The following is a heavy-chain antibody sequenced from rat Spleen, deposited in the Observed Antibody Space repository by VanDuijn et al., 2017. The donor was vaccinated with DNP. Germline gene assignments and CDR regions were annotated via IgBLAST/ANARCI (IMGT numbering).Heavy chain of an antibody. V-gene: IGHV5-7*01. CDR2: ISNEGSSS. CDR1: GLTFSDNY. CDR3: ARHGRVTTVATYWYFDF. J-gene: IGHJ2*01. D-gene: IGHD1-3*01. Sequence: EVQLVESGGGLVEPGRSLKISCVASGLTFSDNYMAWVRQAPTRGLEWVASISNEGSSSYYRDSEKGRFNISRDNVKSTLYLQMDSLRSEDTATYFCARHGRVTTVATYWYFDFWGQGVMVTVSS.